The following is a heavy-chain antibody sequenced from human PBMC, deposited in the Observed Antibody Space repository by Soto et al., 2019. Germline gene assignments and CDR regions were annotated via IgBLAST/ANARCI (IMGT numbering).Heavy chain of an antibody. V-gene: IGHV3-9*01. CDR3: AKDTDGEYGTIFDY. CDR1: GFTFDDYA. Sequence: EVQLVESGGGLVQPGRSLRLSCAASGFTFDDYAMHWVRQAPGKGLEWVSGISWNSGSIGYADSVKGRFTISRDNAKNSLYLQMNSLRAEDTALYYCAKDTDGEYGTIFDYWGQGTLVTVSS. D-gene: IGHD4-17*01. CDR2: ISWNSGSI. J-gene: IGHJ4*02.